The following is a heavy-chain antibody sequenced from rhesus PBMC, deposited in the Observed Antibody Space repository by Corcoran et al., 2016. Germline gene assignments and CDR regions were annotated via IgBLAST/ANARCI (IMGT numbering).Heavy chain of an antibody. Sequence: QLQLQESGPGLVKPSETLSLTCAVSGGSISDDYYWSWIRHPPGKGLEWIGYIYGSGSSNNYNPSLKSRVTLSLDTAKNQLSLQLSSVTTADTAVYYCARLYGNYWYFDLWGPGTPITISS. CDR1: GGSISDDYY. CDR2: IYGSGSSN. D-gene: IGHD4-35*01. CDR3: ARLYGNYWYFDL. V-gene: IGHV4-106*01. J-gene: IGHJ2*01.